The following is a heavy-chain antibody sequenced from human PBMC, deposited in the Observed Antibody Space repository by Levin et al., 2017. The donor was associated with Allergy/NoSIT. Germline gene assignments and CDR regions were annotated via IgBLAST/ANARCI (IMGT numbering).Heavy chain of an antibody. Sequence: NPSETLSLTCTVSGGSISSSSYYWGWIRQPPGKGLEWIGSIYYSGSTYYNPSLKSRVTISVDTSKNQFSLKLSSVTAADTAVYYCARLPPGLRSAFDIWGQGTMVTVSS. CDR2: IYYSGST. D-gene: IGHD4-17*01. J-gene: IGHJ3*02. CDR3: ARLPPGLRSAFDI. CDR1: GGSISSSSYY. V-gene: IGHV4-39*01.